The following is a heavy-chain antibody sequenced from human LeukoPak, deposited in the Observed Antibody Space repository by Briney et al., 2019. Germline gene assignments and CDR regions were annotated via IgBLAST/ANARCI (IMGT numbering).Heavy chain of an antibody. CDR1: GGSISSYY. Sequence: PSETLSLTCTVSGGSISSYYWTWIRQPAGKGLEWIGRIFTSGNTNYNPSLKSRVTMSVDTSKNQFSLKLSSVTAADTAVYYCAREGSSFYFDYWGQGTLVTVSS. J-gene: IGHJ4*02. CDR3: AREGSSFYFDY. CDR2: IFTSGNT. V-gene: IGHV4-4*07. D-gene: IGHD6-6*01.